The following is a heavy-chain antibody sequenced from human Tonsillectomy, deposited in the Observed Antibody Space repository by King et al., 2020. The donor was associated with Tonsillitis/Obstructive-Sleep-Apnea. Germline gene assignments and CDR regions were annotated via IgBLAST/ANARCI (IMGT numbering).Heavy chain of an antibody. CDR2: IIHSGST. CDR1: GGSFSGYF. Sequence: VQLQQWGAGLLKPSETLSLTCAVYGGSFSGYFWSWIRQPPEKRLEWIGEIIHSGSTNYNPSLKSRVTISVDTSKNQFSLKLSSVTAADTAVYFCARGHDYIWGRYRHHYYFDYWGQGTLVTVSS. CDR3: ARGHDYIWGRYRHHYYFDY. J-gene: IGHJ4*02. V-gene: IGHV4-34*01. D-gene: IGHD3-16*02.